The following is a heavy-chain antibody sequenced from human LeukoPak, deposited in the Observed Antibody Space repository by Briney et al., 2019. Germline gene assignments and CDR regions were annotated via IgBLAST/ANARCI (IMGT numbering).Heavy chain of an antibody. V-gene: IGHV1-18*01. CDR3: ARVALGIQYYYGMDV. CDR1: GYTFTSYG. CDR2: ISAYNGNT. J-gene: IGHJ6*02. D-gene: IGHD6-13*01. Sequence: ASVKVSCEASGYTFTSYGISWVRQAPGQGLEWMGWISAYNGNTNYAQNLQGRVTMSTDTSTNTAYMELRSLKSDDTAVYYCARVALGIQYYYGMDVWGQGTTVTVSS.